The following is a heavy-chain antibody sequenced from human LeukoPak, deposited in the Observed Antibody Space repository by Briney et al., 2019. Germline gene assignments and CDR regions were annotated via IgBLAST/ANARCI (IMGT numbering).Heavy chain of an antibody. CDR1: GVTVSSNY. D-gene: IGHD2-15*01. Sequence: GGSLRLSCAASGVTVSSNYMSWVRQAPGKGLEWVSVIYSGVITFYADSVKGRFTISRDNSKKTVYLQMNSLRPEDTAVYYCASRGGGSLNNYYMDVWGKGTTVTVSS. V-gene: IGHV3-53*01. CDR2: IYSGVIT. CDR3: ASRGGGSLNNYYMDV. J-gene: IGHJ6*03.